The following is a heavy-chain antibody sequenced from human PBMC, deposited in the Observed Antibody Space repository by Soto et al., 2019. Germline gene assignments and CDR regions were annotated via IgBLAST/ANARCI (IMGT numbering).Heavy chain of an antibody. J-gene: IGHJ3*01. Sequence: EVQLVESGGGLFQPGGSLRLSCEASGFTFSNYWMHWVRQVPGKGLVRVSRIKGDASNTNYADFVKGRFTISRDNAKNTVYLQMQSLTAEDTAVYYCARGIPAYYGSDVWGQGTMVTVSS. D-gene: IGHD5-18*01. CDR2: IKGDASNT. CDR1: GFTFSNYW. V-gene: IGHV3-74*01. CDR3: ARGIPAYYGSDV.